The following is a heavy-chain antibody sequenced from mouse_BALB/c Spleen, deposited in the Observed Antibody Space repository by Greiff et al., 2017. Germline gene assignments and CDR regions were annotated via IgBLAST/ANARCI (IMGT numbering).Heavy chain of an antibody. CDR3: ARPNWDGAWFAY. CDR1: GFTFSSYT. V-gene: IGHV5-12-1*01. J-gene: IGHJ3*01. CDR2: ISSGGGST. Sequence: EVQLVESGGGLVKPGGSLKLSCAASGFTFSSYTMSWVRQTPEKRLEWVATISSGGGSTYYPDTVKGRFTISRDNAKNTLYLQMSSLKSEDTAMYYCARPNWDGAWFAYWGQGTLVTVAA. D-gene: IGHD4-1*02.